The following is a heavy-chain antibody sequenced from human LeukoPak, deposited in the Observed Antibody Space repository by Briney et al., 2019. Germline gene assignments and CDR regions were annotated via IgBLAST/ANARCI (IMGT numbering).Heavy chain of an antibody. CDR2: IYYSGST. V-gene: IGHV4-61*01. D-gene: IGHD2-2*01. CDR1: GGSVSSGSYY. Sequence: SETLSLTCTVSGGSVSSGSYYWSWIRQPPGKGLEWIGYIYYSGSTNYNPSLKSRVTISVDTSKNQFSLKLSSVTAADTAVYYCARDRFQLYGMDVWGQGTTVTVSS. CDR3: ARDRFQLYGMDV. J-gene: IGHJ6*02.